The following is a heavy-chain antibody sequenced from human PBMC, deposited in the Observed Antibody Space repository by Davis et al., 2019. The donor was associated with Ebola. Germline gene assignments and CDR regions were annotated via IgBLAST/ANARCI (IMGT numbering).Heavy chain of an antibody. CDR2: LGTSADT. V-gene: IGHV3-23*01. D-gene: IGHD2-21*02. Sequence: GGSLRLSCAASGFVFRSYVMSWVRRAPGKGLEWVSTLGTSADTYYADSVKGRFTISRDNSKNTLYLQMNGLRVEDTAVYYCVRDPALVVTGGGWFFGLWGRGTLVTVSS. CDR1: GFVFRSYV. J-gene: IGHJ2*01. CDR3: VRDPALVVTGGGWFFGL.